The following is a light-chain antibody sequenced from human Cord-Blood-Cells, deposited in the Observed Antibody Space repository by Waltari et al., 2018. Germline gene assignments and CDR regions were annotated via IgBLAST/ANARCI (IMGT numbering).Light chain of an antibody. J-gene: IGKJ1*01. CDR1: QSISSW. Sequence: DIQLTQSPSTLSPSVEDRVPFTCRASQSISSWLAWYQQKPGKAPKLLIYKASSLESGVPSRFSGSGSGTEFTLTISSLQPDDFATYYCQQYNSYSQTFGQGTKVEIK. V-gene: IGKV1-5*03. CDR3: QQYNSYSQT. CDR2: KAS.